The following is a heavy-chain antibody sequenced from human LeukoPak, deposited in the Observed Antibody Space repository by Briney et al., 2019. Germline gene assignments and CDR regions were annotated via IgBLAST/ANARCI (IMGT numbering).Heavy chain of an antibody. J-gene: IGHJ4*02. CDR3: ARGPDQLQFHFDY. D-gene: IGHD5-24*01. Sequence: SETLSLTCTVSGYSISSGYYWSWIRQPPGKGLEWIGSIYHSGSTYYNPSLKSRVTISVDTSKNQFSLKLSSVTAADTAVYCCARGPDQLQFHFDYWGQGTLVTVSS. V-gene: IGHV4-38-2*02. CDR2: IYHSGST. CDR1: GYSISSGYY.